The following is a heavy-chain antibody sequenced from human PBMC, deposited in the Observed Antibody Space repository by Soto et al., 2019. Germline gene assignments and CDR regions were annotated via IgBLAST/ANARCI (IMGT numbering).Heavy chain of an antibody. CDR2: TRSKAHSYAT. V-gene: IGHV3-73*02. CDR3: TRHTVDY. Sequence: EVQLVESGGGLVQPGGSLKLSCAASGFSFSDSAIHWVRQASGKGLEWVGRTRSKAHSYATAFAASVKGRFTISRDDSKNTVYLQMNSLKTEDTAVYYCTRHTVDYWGKVTLVTVSS. D-gene: IGHD4-4*01. J-gene: IGHJ4*02. CDR1: GFSFSDSA.